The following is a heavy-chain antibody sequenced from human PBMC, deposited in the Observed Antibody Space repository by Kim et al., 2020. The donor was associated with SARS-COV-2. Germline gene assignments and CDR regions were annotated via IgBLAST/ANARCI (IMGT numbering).Heavy chain of an antibody. J-gene: IGHJ6*02. CDR1: GGSFSGYY. Sequence: SETLSLTCAVYGGSFSGYYWSWIRQPPGKGLEWIGEINHSGSTNYNPSLKSRVTISVDTSKNQFSLKLSSVTAADTAVYYCARGLSGSLIYYYYGMDVWGQGTTVTVSS. V-gene: IGHV4-34*01. CDR2: INHSGST. D-gene: IGHD2-15*01. CDR3: ARGLSGSLIYYYYGMDV.